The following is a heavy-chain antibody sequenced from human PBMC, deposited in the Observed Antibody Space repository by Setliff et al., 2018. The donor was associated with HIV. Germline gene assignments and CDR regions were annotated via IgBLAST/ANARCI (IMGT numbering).Heavy chain of an antibody. CDR3: ARVVLLWFGELLNRSFDP. Sequence: ASVKVSCKASGYTFTGYYMHWVRQAPGQGLEWMGVIHPSGGSTSYAQSFQDRVTMTRDTSINTVYMELSSLKSDDTAVYYCARVVLLWFGELLNRSFDPWGQGTQVTVSS. V-gene: IGHV1-46*01. CDR1: GYTFTGYY. CDR2: IHPSGGST. J-gene: IGHJ5*02. D-gene: IGHD3-10*01.